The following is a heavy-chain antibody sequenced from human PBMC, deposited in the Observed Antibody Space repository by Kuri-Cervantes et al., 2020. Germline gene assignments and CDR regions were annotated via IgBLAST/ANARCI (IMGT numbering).Heavy chain of an antibody. CDR3: ARRGDV. V-gene: IGHV4-59*08. Sequence: GSLRLSCTVSGGSISSYYWSWIRQPPGKGLEWIGYIYYSGRTNYNPSLKSRVTISVDTSKNQFSLKLSSVTPADTAVYYCARRGDVWGQGTTVTVSS. CDR2: IYYSGRT. CDR1: GGSISSYY. J-gene: IGHJ6*02.